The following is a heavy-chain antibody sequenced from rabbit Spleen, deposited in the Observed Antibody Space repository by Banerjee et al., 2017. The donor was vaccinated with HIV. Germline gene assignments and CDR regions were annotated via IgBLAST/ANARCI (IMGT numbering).Heavy chain of an antibody. CDR3: ARWAAGSGGWYTFNL. D-gene: IGHD1-1*01. Sequence: QSLEESGGDLVKPGASLTLTCTASGFSFSSSYYMCWVRQAPGKGLEWIACIYAGSSGTTYYASWAKGRFTISKTSSTTVTLQMTSLTAADTATYFCARWAAGSGGWYTFNLWGQGTLVTVS. CDR1: GFSFSSSYY. V-gene: IGHV1S40*01. CDR2: IYAGSSGTT. J-gene: IGHJ4*01.